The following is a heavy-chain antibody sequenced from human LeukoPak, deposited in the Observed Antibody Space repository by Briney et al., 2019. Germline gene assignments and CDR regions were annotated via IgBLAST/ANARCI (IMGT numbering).Heavy chain of an antibody. CDR3: ARGGGYSSGWFGWFDP. CDR1: VGSISSYS. D-gene: IGHD6-19*01. Sequence: SETLSLTCTVSVGSISSYSWSWIRQPPGKGLEWIGYIYYSGSTNYNPSLKSRVTISVDTSKNQFSLKLSSVTAADTAVYYCARGGGYSSGWFGWFDPWGQGTLVTVSS. J-gene: IGHJ5*02. V-gene: IGHV4-59*01. CDR2: IYYSGST.